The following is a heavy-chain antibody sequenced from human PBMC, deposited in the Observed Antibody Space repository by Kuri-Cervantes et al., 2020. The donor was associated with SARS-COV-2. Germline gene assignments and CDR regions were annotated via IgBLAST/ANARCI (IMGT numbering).Heavy chain of an antibody. CDR3: ARVYYDSSGYYDVRYFDY. CDR2: IYYSGST. D-gene: IGHD3-22*01. J-gene: IGHJ4*02. Sequence: LCSTVSGNFISSYNWCWIRQPPGKGLEWIGYIYYSGSTNYNPYLKSRVTITVDTSKNQFSLKLSSLSAADTAVYYCARVYYDSSGYYDVRYFDYWGQGTLVTVSS. V-gene: IGHV4-59*01. CDR1: GNFISSYN.